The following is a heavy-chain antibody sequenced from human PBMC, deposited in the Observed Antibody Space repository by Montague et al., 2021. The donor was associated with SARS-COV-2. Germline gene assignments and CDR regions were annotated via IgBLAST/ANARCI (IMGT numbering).Heavy chain of an antibody. Sequence: SETLSLTCIVSGSSVRSYYWSWIRQPPGKGLEWIGYIYDSGSTNYNPSLKSRVTISVDTSKNQFSLNLSSVTAADTAVYYCARENTVTTFGGPYYIDSWGQGTLVTVSA. CDR3: ARENTVTTFGGPYYIDS. V-gene: IGHV4-59*02. J-gene: IGHJ4*02. CDR2: IYDSGST. CDR1: GSSVRSYY. D-gene: IGHD4-17*01.